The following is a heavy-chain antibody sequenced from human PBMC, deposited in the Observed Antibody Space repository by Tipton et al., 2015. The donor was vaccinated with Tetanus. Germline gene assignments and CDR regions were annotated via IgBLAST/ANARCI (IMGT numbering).Heavy chain of an antibody. CDR1: GFSFSNYR. Sequence: SLRLSCAASGFSFSNYRMNWVRQAPGKGLEWVSSISSTSSYIYYADSVKGRFTISRDNAKSSLFLQMNSLRAEDTAVYYCTSGSALDYWGQGTMVAVSS. V-gene: IGHV3-21*01. D-gene: IGHD6-25*01. CDR2: ISSTSSYI. J-gene: IGHJ4*02. CDR3: TSGSALDY.